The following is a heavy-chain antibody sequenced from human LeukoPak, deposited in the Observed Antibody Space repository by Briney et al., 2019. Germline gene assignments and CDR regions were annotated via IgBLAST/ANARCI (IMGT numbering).Heavy chain of an antibody. D-gene: IGHD3-22*01. CDR2: ISGSGDNT. CDR3: ARDITMIVVVPGDAFDI. CDR1: GFTFSSYG. Sequence: GGSLRLSCAASGFTFSSYGMSWVRQAPGRGLEWVSTISGSGDNTYYADSVKGRFTISRDNAKNSLYLQMNSLRAEDTAVYYCARDITMIVVVPGDAFDIWGQGTMVTVSS. J-gene: IGHJ3*02. V-gene: IGHV3-21*01.